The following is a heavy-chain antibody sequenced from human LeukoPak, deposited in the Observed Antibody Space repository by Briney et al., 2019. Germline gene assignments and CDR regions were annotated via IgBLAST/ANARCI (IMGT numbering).Heavy chain of an antibody. V-gene: IGHV3-43*02. Sequence: GGSLRLSCAASGFTFDDCSMHWVRQAPGKGLEWVSLISGDGGSTYYADSVKGRFTISRDKSKNSLHLQMNSPRTEDTALYYCAKDPTDSAAAPGLGIDYWGQGTLVTVSS. J-gene: IGHJ4*02. CDR1: GFTFDDCS. CDR2: ISGDGGST. CDR3: AKDPTDSAAAPGLGIDY. D-gene: IGHD6-13*01.